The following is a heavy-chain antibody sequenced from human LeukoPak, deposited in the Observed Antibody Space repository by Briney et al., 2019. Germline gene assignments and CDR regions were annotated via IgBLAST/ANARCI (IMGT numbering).Heavy chain of an antibody. CDR1: GFTFSSYG. CDR2: ISYDGSNK. Sequence: GGSLRPSCAASGFTFSSYGMHWVRQAPGKGLEWVAVISYDGSNKYYADSVKGRFTISRDNSKNTLYLQMNSLRAEDTAVYYCAKDGGRGSGWYLNFDYWGQGTLVTVSS. V-gene: IGHV3-30*18. CDR3: AKDGGRGSGWYLNFDY. D-gene: IGHD6-19*01. J-gene: IGHJ4*02.